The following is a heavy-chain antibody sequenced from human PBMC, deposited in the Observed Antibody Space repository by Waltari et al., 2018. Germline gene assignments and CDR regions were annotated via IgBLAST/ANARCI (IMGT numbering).Heavy chain of an antibody. J-gene: IGHJ2*01. V-gene: IGHV3-23*04. Sequence: EVQLVESGGGLVRSGGSPTLSCATSGHPYRAFAMRWVRPAPGNGLEGVAAVSGPVTTMFYSDSVKGRFTISRDNSNNTLYLQMNSLRAEDTALYYCAKYDGYDHWYFDFWGRGTLVTVSS. CDR3: AKYDGYDHWYFDF. CDR2: VSGPVTTM. CDR1: GHPYRAFA. D-gene: IGHD5-12*01.